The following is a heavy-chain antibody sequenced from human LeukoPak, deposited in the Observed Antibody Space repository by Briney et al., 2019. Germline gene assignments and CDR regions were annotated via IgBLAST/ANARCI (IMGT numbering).Heavy chain of an antibody. CDR2: IYYSGST. CDR3: ANYDSSGYYRTGGY. V-gene: IGHV4-39*01. Sequence: PSETLSLTCTVSGGSISSYYWGWIRQPPGKGLEWIGSIYYSGSTYYNPSLKSRVTISVDTSKNQFSLKLSSVTAADTAVYYCANYDSSGYYRTGGYWGQGTLVTVSS. D-gene: IGHD3-22*01. J-gene: IGHJ4*02. CDR1: GGSISSYY.